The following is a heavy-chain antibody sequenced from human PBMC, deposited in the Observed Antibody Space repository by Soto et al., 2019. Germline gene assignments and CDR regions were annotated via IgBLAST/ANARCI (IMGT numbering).Heavy chain of an antibody. CDR2: INHSGST. CDR3: ARGVPYGYCSGGSCYSESDY. D-gene: IGHD2-15*01. V-gene: IGHV4-34*01. Sequence: PSETLSLTSAVYGGSFSGYYWSWIRQPPGKGLERVGEINHSGSTNYNPSLNSRVTISVDTSKDQFSLKLSSVTAADTAVYYCARGVPYGYCSGGSCYSESDYWGQGTLVTVS. J-gene: IGHJ4*02. CDR1: GGSFSGYY.